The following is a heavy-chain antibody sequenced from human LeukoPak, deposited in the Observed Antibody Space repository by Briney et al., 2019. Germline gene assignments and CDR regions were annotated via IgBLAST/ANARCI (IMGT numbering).Heavy chain of an antibody. D-gene: IGHD3-9*01. V-gene: IGHV3-30*04. CDR3: AKGSRVYYDILTGYFDY. CDR1: AFTFSNYA. J-gene: IGHJ4*02. Sequence: GGSLRLSCAASAFTFSNYAMHGVRQAPGKGLEGVALISYDGGNKYYADSVKGRFTISRDNSKNTLYLQMNSLRAEDTAVYYCAKGSRVYYDILTGYFDYWGQGTLVSVSS. CDR2: ISYDGGNK.